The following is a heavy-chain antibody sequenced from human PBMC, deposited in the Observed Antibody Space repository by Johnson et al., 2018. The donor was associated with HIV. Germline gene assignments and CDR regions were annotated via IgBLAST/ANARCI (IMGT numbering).Heavy chain of an antibody. Sequence: QVQLVESGGGVVQPGRSLRLSCAASGFTFSTYGMHWVRQAPGKGLEWVAVTSYDGGNKYYADSVKGRFTISRDNSKNTPYLQMNSLRAEDTAVYYCAKDRSGSAGAFDIWGQGTMVTVSS. CDR3: AKDRSGSAGAFDI. V-gene: IGHV3-30*18. D-gene: IGHD1-26*01. J-gene: IGHJ3*02. CDR2: TSYDGGNK. CDR1: GFTFSTYG.